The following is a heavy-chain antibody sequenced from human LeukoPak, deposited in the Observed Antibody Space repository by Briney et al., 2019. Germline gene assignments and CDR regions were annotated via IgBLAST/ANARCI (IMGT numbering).Heavy chain of an antibody. CDR1: GGSISSGGYY. V-gene: IGHV4-31*03. D-gene: IGHD3-22*01. CDR2: IYYSGST. Sequence: SETLSLTCTVSGGSISSGGYYWSWIRQHPGKGLEWIGYIYYSGSTYYNPSLKSRVTISVDTSKNQFSLKLSSVTAADTAVYYCARGSYDSSGYYRGFDYWGQGTLVTVSS. CDR3: ARGSYDSSGYYRGFDY. J-gene: IGHJ4*02.